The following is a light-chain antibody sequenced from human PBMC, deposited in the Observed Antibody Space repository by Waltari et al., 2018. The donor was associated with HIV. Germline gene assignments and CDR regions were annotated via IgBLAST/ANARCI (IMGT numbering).Light chain of an antibody. V-gene: IGLV3-21*02. CDR3: HVWDRSSDHHV. J-gene: IGLJ1*01. CDR1: NIGSKS. Sequence: SYVLTQSPSVSVAPGQPASLTWWGNNIGSKSVHWYQQKAGQAPVLVVYNGSDRPSVIPERFSGSRSGNTATLTISRVEAGDEADYYCHVWDRSSDHHVFGPGSKVTVL. CDR2: NGS.